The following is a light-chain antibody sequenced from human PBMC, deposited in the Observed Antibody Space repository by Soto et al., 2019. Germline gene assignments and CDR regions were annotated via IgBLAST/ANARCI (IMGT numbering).Light chain of an antibody. CDR1: QSISSW. V-gene: IGKV1-5*01. Sequence: DIQMTQSPSTLSASVGDRVTITCRASQSISSWLASYQHKPGKAPKLLIYDASSLESGVPSRFSGSGSGTVFTLTISSLQPDDFATYYCQNYGSSSWKFGQGTKVDIK. CDR2: DAS. J-gene: IGKJ1*01. CDR3: QNYGSSSWK.